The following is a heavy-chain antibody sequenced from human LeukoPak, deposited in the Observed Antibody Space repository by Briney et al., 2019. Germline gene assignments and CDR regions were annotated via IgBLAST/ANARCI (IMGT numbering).Heavy chain of an antibody. CDR2: INHSGST. CDR1: GDSISTSNSY. CDR3: ASHGERYCSSTSCEMGRFDP. J-gene: IGHJ5*02. Sequence: SETLSLTRTVSGDSISTSNSYWGWIRQPPGKGLEWIGEINHSGSTNYNPSLKSRVTISVDTSKNQFSLKLSSVTAADTAVYYCASHGERYCSSTSCEMGRFDPWGQGTLVTVSS. D-gene: IGHD2-2*01. V-gene: IGHV4-39*07.